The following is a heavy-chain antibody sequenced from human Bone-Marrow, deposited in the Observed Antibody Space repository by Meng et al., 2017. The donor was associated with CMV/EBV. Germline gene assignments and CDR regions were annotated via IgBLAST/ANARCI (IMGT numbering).Heavy chain of an antibody. J-gene: IGHJ5*02. CDR1: GFTFSSYA. Sequence: GGSLRLSCAASGFTFSSYAMHWVRQAPGKGLEWVAVISYDGSNKYYADSVKGRFTISRDNSKNTLYLQMNSLRAEDTAVYYCARDSSRYDFWSGPNWFDPWGQGTLVTVSP. CDR3: ARDSSRYDFWSGPNWFDP. D-gene: IGHD3-3*01. V-gene: IGHV3-30*04. CDR2: ISYDGSNK.